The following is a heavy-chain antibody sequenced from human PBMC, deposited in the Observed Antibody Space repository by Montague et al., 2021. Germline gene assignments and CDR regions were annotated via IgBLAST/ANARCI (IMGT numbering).Heavy chain of an antibody. CDR3: TFYKFRETPRGFDY. V-gene: IGHV3-74*01. Sequence: SLSLSCAASGFPFSRYWLHWVRQAPGKGLVWVSRISTYGSSTTYADSVKGRFTTSRDNAKNMLYLQMNSLRAEDTAVYYCTFYKFRETPRGFDYWGQGTLVTVSA. D-gene: IGHD3-10*01. CDR1: GFPFSRYW. CDR2: ISTYGSST. J-gene: IGHJ4*02.